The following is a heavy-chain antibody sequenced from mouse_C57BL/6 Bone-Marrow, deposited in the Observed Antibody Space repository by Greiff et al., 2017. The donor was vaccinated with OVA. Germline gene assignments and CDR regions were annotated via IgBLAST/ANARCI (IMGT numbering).Heavy chain of an antibody. CDR3: ARDGVITTCFDY. CDR2: INPNNGGT. D-gene: IGHD1-1*01. V-gene: IGHV1-26*01. Sequence: EVQLQQSGPELVKPGASVKISCKASGYTFTDYYMNWVKQSHGKSLEWIGDINPNNGGTSYNQKFKGKATLTVDKSSSTAYMELRSLTSEDSAVYYCARDGVITTCFDYWGQGTTLTVSS. J-gene: IGHJ2*01. CDR1: GYTFTDYY.